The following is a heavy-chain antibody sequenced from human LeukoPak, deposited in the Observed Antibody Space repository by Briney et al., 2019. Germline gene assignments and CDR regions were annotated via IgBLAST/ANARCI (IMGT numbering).Heavy chain of an antibody. CDR1: GGTFSSYA. V-gene: IGHV1-69*05. CDR3: ARGDSSGYYYSPGYYYYYMDV. J-gene: IGHJ6*03. D-gene: IGHD3-22*01. CDR2: IIPIFGTA. Sequence: ASVKVSCKASGGTFSSYAISWVRQAPGQGLEWMGGIIPIFGTANYAQKFQGRVTITTDESTSTAYMELSSLRSEDTAVYYCARGDSSGYYYSPGYYYYYMDVWGKGTTVTVSS.